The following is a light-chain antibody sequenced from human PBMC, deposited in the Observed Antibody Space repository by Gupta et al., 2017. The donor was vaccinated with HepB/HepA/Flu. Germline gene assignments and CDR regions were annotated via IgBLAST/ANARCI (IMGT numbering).Light chain of an antibody. V-gene: IGLV1-44*01. Sequence: QSVLTQSTSVSGTPGQRVTISCSGSSSNVGRNNVNWYQQLPGTAPKLLIYYNDERPSGVPDRISGSKSGTSASLAISGLQSEDEADYYCAAWDTSLNVVAFGGGTKLTVL. CDR3: AAWDTSLNVVA. CDR2: YND. CDR1: SSNVGRNN. J-gene: IGLJ2*01.